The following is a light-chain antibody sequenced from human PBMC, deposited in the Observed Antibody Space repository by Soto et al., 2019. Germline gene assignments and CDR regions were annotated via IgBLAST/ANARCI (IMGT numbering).Light chain of an antibody. CDR3: SSYAGSNNFGV. V-gene: IGLV2-8*01. J-gene: IGLJ2*01. Sequence: QSALTQPPSASGSPGQSVTISCTGTSSDVGGYNFVSWYQQHPGKAPKLMIYEVNKLPSGVPDRFSGSKSGNTASLTVSGLQAEDEADYYCSSYAGSNNFGVFGGGTQLTVL. CDR1: SSDVGGYNF. CDR2: EVN.